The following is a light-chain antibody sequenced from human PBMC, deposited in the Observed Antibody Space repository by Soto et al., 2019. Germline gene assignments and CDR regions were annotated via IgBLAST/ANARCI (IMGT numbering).Light chain of an antibody. CDR1: SSDVGGYNY. J-gene: IGLJ2*01. V-gene: IGLV2-11*01. CDR2: DVY. CDR3: CSYAGTLSSVV. Sequence: QSALTQPRSVSGSLGHSVTISCTGTSSDVGGYNYVSWYQHHPGKAPKIVIYDVYKWPPGVSDRFSGSKSGNTASLTISGLKAEDEADYYFCSYAGTLSSVVFGGGTKLTVL.